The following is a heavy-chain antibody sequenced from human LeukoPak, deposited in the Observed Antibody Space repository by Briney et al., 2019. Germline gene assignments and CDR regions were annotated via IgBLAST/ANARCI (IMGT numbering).Heavy chain of an antibody. J-gene: IGHJ4*02. Sequence: SETLSLTCTVPGGSISSYSWSWIRQPPGKGLKWIGYIYYSGSTNYNPSLKSRVTISVDTSKNQFSLKLSSVTAADTAVYYCAGVSGYRGSNDYWGQGTLVTVSS. CDR1: GGSISSYS. CDR3: AGVSGYRGSNDY. V-gene: IGHV4-59*08. CDR2: IYYSGST. D-gene: IGHD3-22*01.